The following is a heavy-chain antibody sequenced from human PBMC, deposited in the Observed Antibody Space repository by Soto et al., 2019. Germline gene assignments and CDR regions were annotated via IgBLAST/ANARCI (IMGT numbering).Heavy chain of an antibody. D-gene: IGHD3-10*01. CDR1: GGSFSGYY. V-gene: IGHV4-34*01. Sequence: QVQLQQWGAGLLKPSETLSLTCAVYGGSFSGYYWSWIRQPPGKGLEWIGEINHSGSTNYNTSLKSRVTISVDTSKNQFSLKLSSVTAADTAVYYCARRRHPLGHGSGSYGYWGQGTLVTVSS. J-gene: IGHJ4*02. CDR3: ARRRHPLGHGSGSYGY. CDR2: INHSGST.